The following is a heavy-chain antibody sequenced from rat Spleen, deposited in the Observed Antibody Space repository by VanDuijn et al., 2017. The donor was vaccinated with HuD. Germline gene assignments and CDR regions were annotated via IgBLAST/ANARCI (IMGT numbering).Heavy chain of an antibody. J-gene: IGHJ4*01. CDR3: ARAYYNSGDYVMDA. D-gene: IGHD1-1*01. V-gene: IGHV3-3*01. Sequence: EVQLQESGPGLVKPSQSLSLTCSVTGYSITSSYRWNWIRKFPGNKLEWMGYINNAGSTNTNPSLKSRISMTRDTSKNQLFLQVNSVTTEDTATYYCARAYYNSGDYVMDAWGQGASVTVSS. CDR2: INNAGST. CDR1: GYSITSSYR.